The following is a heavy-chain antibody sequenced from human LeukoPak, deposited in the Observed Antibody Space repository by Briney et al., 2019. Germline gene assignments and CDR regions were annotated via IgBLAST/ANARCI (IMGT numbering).Heavy chain of an antibody. CDR1: GFTFSNAW. V-gene: IGHV3-23*01. CDR3: AKDGGAWGRYFDY. Sequence: PGGSLRLSCAASGFTFSNAWMTWVRQAPGKGLEWVSTISGSGDSTYSADSVKGRFTISRDNSNNTLYLQMNSLRPEDTAVYYCAKDGGAWGRYFDYWGQGTLVTVSS. J-gene: IGHJ4*02. CDR2: ISGSGDST. D-gene: IGHD3-16*01.